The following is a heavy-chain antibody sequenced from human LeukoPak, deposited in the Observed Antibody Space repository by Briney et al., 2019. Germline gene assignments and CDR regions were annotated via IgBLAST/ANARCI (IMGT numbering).Heavy chain of an antibody. Sequence: SETLSLTCTVSGGSISSYYWSWIRQPPGKGLEWIGYIYYSGSTNYNPSLKSRVTISVDTSKNQFSLKLSSVTAADTAVYYCARQSRLSSGWYKDWGQGTLVTVSS. D-gene: IGHD6-19*01. J-gene: IGHJ4*02. CDR3: ARQSRLSSGWYKD. V-gene: IGHV4-59*08. CDR2: IYYSGST. CDR1: GGSISSYY.